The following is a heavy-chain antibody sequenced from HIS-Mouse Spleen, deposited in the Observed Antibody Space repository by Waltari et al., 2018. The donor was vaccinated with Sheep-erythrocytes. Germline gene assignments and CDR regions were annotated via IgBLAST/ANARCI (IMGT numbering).Heavy chain of an antibody. Sequence: QVQLQESGPGLVKPSETLSLTCTVSGGSISSYYWSWIRQPPGKGLEWIGYIYYSGSTNHNPSLKSRVTISVDTSKNQFSLKLSSVTAVDTAVYYCARVNYYGSGSYFAFDIWGQGTMVTVSS. D-gene: IGHD3-10*01. V-gene: IGHV4-59*01. CDR2: IYYSGST. CDR3: ARVNYYGSGSYFAFDI. J-gene: IGHJ3*02. CDR1: GGSISSYY.